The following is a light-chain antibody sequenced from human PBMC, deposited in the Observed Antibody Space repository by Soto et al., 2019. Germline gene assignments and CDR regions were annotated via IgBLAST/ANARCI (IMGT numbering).Light chain of an antibody. V-gene: IGKV3-20*01. CDR3: QQYGSSPQVT. J-gene: IGKJ5*01. Sequence: EIVMTQSPGTLSLSPGERDTLGCSSSQSVSSRLAWYQQKPGQAPRLLISGASSRATGIPDRFSGSGSGTDFTLTISSLEPEDFAVYYCQQYGSSPQVTFGQGTRLEIK. CDR1: QSVSSR. CDR2: GAS.